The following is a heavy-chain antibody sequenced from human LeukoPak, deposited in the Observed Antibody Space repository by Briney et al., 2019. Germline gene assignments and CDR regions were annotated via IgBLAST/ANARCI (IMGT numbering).Heavy chain of an antibody. CDR2: IYTSGSP. CDR1: GASISTYY. J-gene: IGHJ5*02. D-gene: IGHD2-8*01. Sequence: SETLSLTCTVSGASISTYYWCWIRQPAGEGLEWIGHIYTSGSPDYNPPLKSRVTIPVDKYKNQLSLKLSSVTAAETSVYYCAREVVPGVISTVRFDPWGQGTLVTVSS. V-gene: IGHV4-4*07. CDR3: AREVVPGVISTVRFDP.